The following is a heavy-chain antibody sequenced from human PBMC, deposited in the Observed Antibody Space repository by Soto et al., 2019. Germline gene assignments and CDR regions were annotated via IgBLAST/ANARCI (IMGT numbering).Heavy chain of an antibody. D-gene: IGHD5-12*01. V-gene: IGHV3-30*04. Sequence: QVQLVESGGGVVQPGASLTLSCAASGFRFSGFGMHWVRQAPGKGLEWVAVISFDASEKFYVDSVKGRFSISSDDSHSKVFLQMNSLRGEDTGVYYCARDVGGYVHLWDKSNYWGQGTLVNVS. CDR3: ARDVGGYVHLWDKSNY. CDR1: GFRFSGFG. CDR2: ISFDASEK. J-gene: IGHJ1*01.